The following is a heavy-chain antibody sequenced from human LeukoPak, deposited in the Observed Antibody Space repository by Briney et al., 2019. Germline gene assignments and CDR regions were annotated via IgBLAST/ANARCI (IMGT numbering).Heavy chain of an antibody. CDR1: GFTFSSYG. J-gene: IGHJ6*02. V-gene: IGHV3-33*01. CDR3: ARDSPPGGMDV. CDR2: IWYDGSNK. Sequence: PGGSLRLSCAASGFTFSSYGMHWVRQAPGKGLEWAAVIWYDGSNKYYADSVKGRFTISRDNSKNTLYLQMNSLRAEDTAVYYCARDSPPGGMDVWGQGTTVTVSS.